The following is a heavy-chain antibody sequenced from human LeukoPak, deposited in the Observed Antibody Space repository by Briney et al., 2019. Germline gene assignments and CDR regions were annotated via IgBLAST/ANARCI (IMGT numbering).Heavy chain of an antibody. Sequence: PSETLSLTCTVSGGSISNYHWSCIRQPAGKGLEWIGQIHTRGSTKYNPPLKSRVTMSIDTPENQLSLTIRSVTAADTAVYYCARRDISSGWSFDYWGQGTLVTVSS. V-gene: IGHV4-4*07. CDR3: ARRDISSGWSFDY. CDR1: GGSISNYH. D-gene: IGHD6-19*01. J-gene: IGHJ4*02. CDR2: IHTRGST.